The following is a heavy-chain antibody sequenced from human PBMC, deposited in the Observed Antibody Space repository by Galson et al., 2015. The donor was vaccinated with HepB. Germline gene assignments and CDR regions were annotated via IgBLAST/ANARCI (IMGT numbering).Heavy chain of an antibody. J-gene: IGHJ3*02. CDR1: GFNFSRYS. D-gene: IGHD4-23*01. CDR2: ISSSSGNI. V-gene: IGHV3-48*02. CDR3: ARGTVVSSYDAFDI. Sequence: SLRLSCAVSGFNFSRYSMNWVRQSPGKGLEWISHISSSSGNIYYADSVKGRFTVSRDNAKNSLYLQMNSLRDEDTAVFYCARGTVVSSYDAFDIWGQGTKVIVSS.